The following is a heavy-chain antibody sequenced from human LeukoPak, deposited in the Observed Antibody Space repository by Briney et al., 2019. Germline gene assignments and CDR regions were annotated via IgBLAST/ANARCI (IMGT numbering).Heavy chain of an antibody. CDR2: VTGSGTNT. J-gene: IGHJ4*02. V-gene: IGHV3-23*01. Sequence: HTGGSLRLSCVVPGFNFTNYAMTWVRQAPGKGLEWVSAVTGSGTNTFYADSVKGRFTISRDNSKNMLYLEMNSLRVEDTAIYYCAKDRSSSTSCSNYWGRGTLVTVSS. CDR3: AKDRSSSTSCSNY. D-gene: IGHD2-2*01. CDR1: GFNFTNYA.